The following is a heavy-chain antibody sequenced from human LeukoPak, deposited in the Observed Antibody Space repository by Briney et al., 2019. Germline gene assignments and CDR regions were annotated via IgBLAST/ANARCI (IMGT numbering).Heavy chain of an antibody. Sequence: PGGSLRLSCAASGFTFSSYAMSWFRQAPGKGLEWVSAISGSGGSTYYADSVKGRFTISRDNSKNTLYLQMNSLRAEDTAVYYCAKDRYDGYRVYYFDYWGQGTLVTVSS. D-gene: IGHD5-24*01. CDR3: AKDRYDGYRVYYFDY. J-gene: IGHJ4*02. V-gene: IGHV3-23*01. CDR2: ISGSGGST. CDR1: GFTFSSYA.